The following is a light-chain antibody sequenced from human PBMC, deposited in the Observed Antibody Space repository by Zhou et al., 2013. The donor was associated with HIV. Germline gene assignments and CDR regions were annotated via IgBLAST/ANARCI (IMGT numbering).Light chain of an antibody. CDR1: QNINKW. V-gene: IGKV1-5*03. Sequence: DIQMTQSPSTLSASIGDRVNITCRASQNINKWVAWYQQKPGKAPKVLIYRASTLESGTPSRFSGDGSGTEFTLTISSLQPDDFATYYCQQYYIHCGFGQGTKLEIK. CDR2: RAS. CDR3: QQYYIHCG. J-gene: IGKJ2*04.